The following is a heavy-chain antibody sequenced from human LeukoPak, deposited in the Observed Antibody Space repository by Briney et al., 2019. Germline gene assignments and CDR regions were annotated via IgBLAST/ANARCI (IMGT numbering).Heavy chain of an antibody. CDR1: GASMSDYY. CDR3: ARVGYYDSSGYPGAFDI. Sequence: KPSETLSLTCTVSGASMSDYYWSWIRQPPGKGLEWIGYIYYTGSTNYNPSLKSRVTMSVDTSKNQISLKLSSVTAADTAVYYCARVGYYDSSGYPGAFDIWGQGTMVTVSS. CDR2: IYYTGST. D-gene: IGHD3-22*01. J-gene: IGHJ3*02. V-gene: IGHV4-59*12.